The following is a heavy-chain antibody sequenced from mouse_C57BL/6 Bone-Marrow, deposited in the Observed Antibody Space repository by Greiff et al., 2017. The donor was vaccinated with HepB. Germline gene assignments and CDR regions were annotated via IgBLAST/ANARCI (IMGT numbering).Heavy chain of an antibody. CDR2: IHPNSGST. CDR3: ARLGMVTTDWYFDV. D-gene: IGHD2-3*01. J-gene: IGHJ1*03. V-gene: IGHV1-64*01. CDR1: GYTFTSYW. Sequence: VQLQQPGAELVKPGASVKLSCKASGYTFTSYWMHWVKQRPGQGLEWIGMIHPNSGSTNYNEKFKSKATLTVDKSSSTAYMQLSSLTSEDSAVYYCARLGMVTTDWYFDVWGTGTTVTVSS.